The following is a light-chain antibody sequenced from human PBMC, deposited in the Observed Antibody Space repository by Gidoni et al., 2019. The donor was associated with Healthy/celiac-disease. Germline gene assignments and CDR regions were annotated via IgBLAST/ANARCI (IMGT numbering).Light chain of an antibody. CDR3: QQYNNWQWT. CDR2: GAS. V-gene: IGKV3-15*01. CDR1: QCVSSN. Sequence: DIVMTQSPATLSVSPGERATLSCRASQCVSSNLAWYQQNPGQAPRLLIYGASTRATGIPARFSGSGSGTEFTLTISSLQSEDFAVYYCQQYNNWQWTFGQGTKVEIK. J-gene: IGKJ1*01.